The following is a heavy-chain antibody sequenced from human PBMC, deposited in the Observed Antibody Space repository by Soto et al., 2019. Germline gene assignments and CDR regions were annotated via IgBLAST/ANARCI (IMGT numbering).Heavy chain of an antibody. CDR3: AKDGEGYYDSSGNFDY. J-gene: IGHJ4*02. Sequence: GGSLRLSCAASGFTFSSYGMHWVRQAPGKGLEWVAVIWYDGSNKYYADSVKGRFTISRDNSKNTLYLQMNSLRAEDTAVYYCAKDGEGYYDSSGNFDYWGQGTLVTVSA. CDR2: IWYDGSNK. V-gene: IGHV3-33*06. D-gene: IGHD3-22*01. CDR1: GFTFSSYG.